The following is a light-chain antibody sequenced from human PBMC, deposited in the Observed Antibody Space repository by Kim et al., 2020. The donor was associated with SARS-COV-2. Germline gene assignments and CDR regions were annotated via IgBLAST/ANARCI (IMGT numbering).Light chain of an antibody. V-gene: IGKV1-33*01. Sequence: SADVGDRVTITCQATQDISNYLNWYQQKPGKAPKLLIHDASNLETGFPSRFSGGGAGTFFTFTISSLQPEDIATYYCQQYHALPRTFGQGTKLEI. CDR1: QDISNY. CDR2: DAS. CDR3: QQYHALPRT. J-gene: IGKJ2*01.